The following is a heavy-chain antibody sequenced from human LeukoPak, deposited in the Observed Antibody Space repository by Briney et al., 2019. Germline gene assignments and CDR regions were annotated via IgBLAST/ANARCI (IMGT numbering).Heavy chain of an antibody. J-gene: IGHJ4*01. D-gene: IGHD4-11*01. V-gene: IGHV3-74*01. CDR2: INTDGRTI. CDR1: GFTFSNAW. Sequence: GGSLRLSCAASGFTFSNAWMSWVRQAPGKGLEWVSRINTDGRTITYADSVKGRFTISRDNAKNTLYLQMNSLRAEDTAVYYCVRSAFLTTEFYFDYWGHGTLVTVPS. CDR3: VRSAFLTTEFYFDY.